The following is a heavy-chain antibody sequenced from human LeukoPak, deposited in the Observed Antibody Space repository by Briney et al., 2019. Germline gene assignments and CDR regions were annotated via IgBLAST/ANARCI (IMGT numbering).Heavy chain of an antibody. CDR3: ARLSNWNLYYYYYYGMDV. CDR2: ISSSGSTI. J-gene: IGHJ6*02. D-gene: IGHD1-20*01. Sequence: GGSLRLSCAASGCTFSSYEMNWGRQAPGKGLEWGSYISSSGSTIYYAESVKGRFTISRDNAKNSLYLQTNSLRAEDTAVYYCARLSNWNLYYYYYYGMDVWGQGTTVTVSS. CDR1: GCTFSSYE. V-gene: IGHV3-48*03.